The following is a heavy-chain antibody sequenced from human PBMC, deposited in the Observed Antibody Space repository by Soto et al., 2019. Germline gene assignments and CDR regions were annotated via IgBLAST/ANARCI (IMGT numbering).Heavy chain of an antibody. CDR3: ETPGAPGWVDP. CDR2: FDSEDGET. CDR1: GYTPTELS. V-gene: IGHV1-24*01. J-gene: IGHJ5*02. Sequence: QVQPVQTGAEVKQPGASVKFSCKVSGYTPTELSIHWVRQAPGKGLEWMVAFDSEDGETFYAPKFQGKVTRYEDSYTDAAYIELSSLRSEYTAVYYWETPGAPGWVDPWGQGNQVPVSS.